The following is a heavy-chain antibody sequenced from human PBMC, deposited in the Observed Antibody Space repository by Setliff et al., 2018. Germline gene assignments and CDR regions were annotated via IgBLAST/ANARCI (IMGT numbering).Heavy chain of an antibody. CDR2: ISGRDSST. D-gene: IGHD3-22*01. CDR1: GFIFTKYA. Sequence: PGGSLRLSCAASGFIFTKYAMSWVRLAPGKGLEWVSAISGRDSSTYYADSVKGRFTISRDNSKNTLYLQMNSLRAEDTAVYFCAKEGGGYSSDTSGYYYDYYYYYYMDVWGKGTTVTVSS. J-gene: IGHJ6*03. CDR3: AKEGGGYSSDTSGYYYDYYYYYYMDV. V-gene: IGHV3-23*01.